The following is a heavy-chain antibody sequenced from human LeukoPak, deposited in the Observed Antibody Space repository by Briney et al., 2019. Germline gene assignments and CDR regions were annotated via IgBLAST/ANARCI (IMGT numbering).Heavy chain of an antibody. J-gene: IGHJ6*03. CDR3: TARPNYYGSGSYYNLLIGYYYYYCMNV. CDR1: GFTFSNAW. Sequence: GGSLRLSCAASGFTFSNAWMSWVRQAPGKGLEWVGRIKSKTDGGTTDYAAPVKGRFTISRDDSKNTLYLQMNSLKTEDTAVYYCTARPNYYGSGSYYNLLIGYYYYYCMNVWGKGTTVTVSS. D-gene: IGHD3-10*01. V-gene: IGHV3-15*01. CDR2: IKSKTDGGTT.